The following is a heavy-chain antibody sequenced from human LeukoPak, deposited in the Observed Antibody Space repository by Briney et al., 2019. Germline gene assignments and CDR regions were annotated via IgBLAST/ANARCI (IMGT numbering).Heavy chain of an antibody. V-gene: IGHV3-23*01. D-gene: IGHD6-13*01. CDR2: ISGSGGST. CDR1: GFTFSSNA. J-gene: IGHJ4*02. Sequence: GGSLRLSCAASGFTFSSNAMSWVRQAPGKGLEWVSAISGSGGSTYYADSVKGRFTISRDNSKNTLYLQMNSLRAEDTAVYYCAKGVSPYTSYFDYWGQGTLVTVSS. CDR3: AKGVSPYTSYFDY.